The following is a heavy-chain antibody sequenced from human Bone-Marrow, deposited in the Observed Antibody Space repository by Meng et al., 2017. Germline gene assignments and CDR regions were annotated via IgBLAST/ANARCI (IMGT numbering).Heavy chain of an antibody. CDR1: GGSISTYY. Sequence: QGQSQESGPGLVKPSETLSRTCTVSGGSISTYYWSWIRQSPEKGLEWIGYINYSGRTNYIPSLRSRATISVDPSKNQFSLNLRSVTAADTAVYYCARGPSHGGSYSDYWGQGTLVTVSS. CDR3: ARGPSHGGSYSDY. V-gene: IGHV4-59*01. J-gene: IGHJ4*02. D-gene: IGHD2-21*02. CDR2: INYSGRT.